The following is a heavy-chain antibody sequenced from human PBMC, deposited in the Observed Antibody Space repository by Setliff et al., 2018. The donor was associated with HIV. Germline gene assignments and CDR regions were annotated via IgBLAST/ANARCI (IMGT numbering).Heavy chain of an antibody. D-gene: IGHD5-12*01. V-gene: IGHV4-61*10. CDR3: ARGDGYRGNDAYYDSGMDV. J-gene: IGHJ6*02. CDR2: LHLSGDT. CDR1: GDSINSGTYY. Sequence: SETLSLTCTVSGDSINSGTYYWSWIRQPAGKGLEWIGRLHLSGDTNYNPSLKSRVTMSIDTSKNQFSLKLSSVTAADTAVYYCARGDGYRGNDAYYDSGMDVWGQGITVTVSS.